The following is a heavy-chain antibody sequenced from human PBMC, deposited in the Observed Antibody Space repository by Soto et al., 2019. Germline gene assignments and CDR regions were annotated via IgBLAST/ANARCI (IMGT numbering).Heavy chain of an antibody. CDR2: TIPLFGTP. D-gene: IGHD6-6*01. CDR3: TRSSGLTNWLDP. CDR1: GVSIKSSS. Sequence: QVQLVQSGAELKKPGSSVKVSCKVSGVSIKSSSITWVRQALGQGLEWMGGTIPLFGTPHYAQKFQGRVTITADESTSTVYMDLSSLRSEDTAVYYCTRSSGLTNWLDPWGQGTLITVSS. V-gene: IGHV1-69*12. J-gene: IGHJ5*02.